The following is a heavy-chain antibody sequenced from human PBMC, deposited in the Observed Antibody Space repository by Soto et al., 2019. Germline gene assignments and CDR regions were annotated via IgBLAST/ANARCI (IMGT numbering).Heavy chain of an antibody. V-gene: IGHV3-23*01. CDR3: AKGPRSSFAYYFDY. J-gene: IGHJ4*02. CDR2: IVGSGHGT. Sequence: GGSLRLSCAASGFTFSSYDMSWVRQAPGKGLEWVSTIVGSGHGTLSADSVKGRFTLSRDNSKSTLHLQMNSLRAEDTAVYYCAKGPRSSFAYYFDYWGQGTVVTVSS. D-gene: IGHD3-10*01. CDR1: GFTFSSYD.